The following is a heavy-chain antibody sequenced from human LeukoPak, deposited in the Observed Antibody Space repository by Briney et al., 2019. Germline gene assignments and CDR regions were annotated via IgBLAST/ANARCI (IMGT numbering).Heavy chain of an antibody. D-gene: IGHD2-8*01. V-gene: IGHV5-10-1*01. CDR1: GYSFTSYW. J-gene: IGHJ6*04. CDR3: ARHVRYYYGMDV. CDR2: IDPRDSST. Sequence: PGESLRISCKGSGYSFTSYWISWVRQMPGKGLEWMGRIDPRDSSTTYSPSFQGHVTISADKSISTAYLQWSSLKATDTAMYYCARHVRYYYGMDVWGKGTTVTVSS.